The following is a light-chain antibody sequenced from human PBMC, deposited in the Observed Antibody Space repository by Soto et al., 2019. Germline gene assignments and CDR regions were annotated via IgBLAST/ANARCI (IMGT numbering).Light chain of an antibody. CDR1: QSISSY. J-gene: IGKJ1*01. V-gene: IGKV1-5*03. CDR3: QQYSGYPWT. CDR2: RAS. Sequence: DIQMTQSPSSLSASVGDRVTITCRASQSISSYLNWYQQKPGKAPKLLIYRASSLQTGVPSRFSGSESGTEFTLIISSLQPDDVATYYCQQYSGYPWTFGQGTKVDIK.